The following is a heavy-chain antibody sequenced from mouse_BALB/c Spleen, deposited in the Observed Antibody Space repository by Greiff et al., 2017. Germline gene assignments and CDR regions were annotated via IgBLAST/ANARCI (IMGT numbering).Heavy chain of an antibody. CDR3: ARIPYYYGSSLYAMDY. J-gene: IGHJ4*01. D-gene: IGHD1-1*01. CDR2: ISSGSSTI. V-gene: IGHV5-17*02. CDR1: GFTFSSFG. Sequence: EVNVVESGGGLVQPGGSRKLSCAASGFTFSSFGMHWVRQAPEKGLEWVAYISSGSSTIYYADTVKGRFTISRDNPKTTLFLQMTSLRSEDTAMYYCARIPYYYGSSLYAMDYWGQGTSVTVSS.